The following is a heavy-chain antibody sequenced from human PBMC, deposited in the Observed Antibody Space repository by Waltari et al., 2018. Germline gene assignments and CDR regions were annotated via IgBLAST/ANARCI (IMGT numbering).Heavy chain of an antibody. D-gene: IGHD5-12*01. J-gene: IGHJ4*02. CDR2: ISYAGSDK. V-gene: IGHV3-30-3*01. CDR1: GFTFSSYA. Sequence: QVQLVESGGGVVQPGRSLRLSCAASGFTFSSYAMHWVRQAPGKGLGGVAVISYAGSDKYYADSVKGRFTISRDNSKNTLYLQMNSLRAEDTAVYYCARDQTSGYLYFDFWGQGTLVTVSS. CDR3: ARDQTSGYLYFDF.